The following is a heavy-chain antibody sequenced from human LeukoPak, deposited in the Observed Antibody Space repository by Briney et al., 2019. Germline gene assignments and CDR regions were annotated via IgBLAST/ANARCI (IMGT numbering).Heavy chain of an antibody. D-gene: IGHD1-1*01. CDR3: ARRVARTGIYAFDI. CDR1: GYSISSGYY. CDR2: IYHSGST. Sequence: SETLSLTCTVSGYSISSGYYWGWIRPPPGKGLEWIGSIYHSGSTYYNPSLKSRVTISVDTSKNQFSLKLSSVTAADTAVYYCARRVARTGIYAFDIWGQGTMVTVSS. J-gene: IGHJ3*02. V-gene: IGHV4-38-2*02.